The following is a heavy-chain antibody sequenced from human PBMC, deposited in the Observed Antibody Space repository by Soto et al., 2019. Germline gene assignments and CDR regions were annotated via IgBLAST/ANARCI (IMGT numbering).Heavy chain of an antibody. CDR2: IKYSGTT. Sequence: PSATLSLTCAPCRQSINSSSCHSGWTRQPPGKGLEWIASIKYSGTTFYNPSLKSRVTLSVDTSKNQFALKLSSVTAAETAVYYCARHGITGSYYDAFDICGQGTMVT. CDR3: ARHGITGSYYDAFDI. D-gene: IGHD1-26*01. CDR1: RQSINSSSCH. J-gene: IGHJ3*02. V-gene: IGHV4-39*01.